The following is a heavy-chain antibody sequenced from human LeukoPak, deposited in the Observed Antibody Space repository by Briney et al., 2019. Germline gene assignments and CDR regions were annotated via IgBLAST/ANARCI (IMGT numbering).Heavy chain of an antibody. Sequence: ASVKVSCKASGGTFSSYAISWVRQAPGQGLEWMGWINPNSGGTNYAQKFQGRVTMTRDTSISTAYMELSRLRSDDTAVYYCAREYYYDSSGYYQHDAFDIWGQGTMVTVSS. J-gene: IGHJ3*02. D-gene: IGHD3-22*01. V-gene: IGHV1-2*02. CDR3: AREYYYDSSGYYQHDAFDI. CDR2: INPNSGGT. CDR1: GGTFSSYA.